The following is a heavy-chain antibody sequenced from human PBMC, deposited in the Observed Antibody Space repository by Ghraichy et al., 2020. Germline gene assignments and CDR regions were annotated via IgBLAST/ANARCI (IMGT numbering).Heavy chain of an antibody. CDR1: GFTFDDYT. D-gene: IGHD2-21*02. CDR2: ISWDGGST. Sequence: GGSLRLSCAASGFTFDDYTMHWVRQAPGKGLEWVSLISWDGGSTYYADSVKVRFTISRDNSKNSLYLQMNSLRTEDTALYYCSKPHNTYCGGDCYVADYFDYWGQGTLVTVSS. J-gene: IGHJ4*02. V-gene: IGHV3-43*01. CDR3: SKPHNTYCGGDCYVADYFDY.